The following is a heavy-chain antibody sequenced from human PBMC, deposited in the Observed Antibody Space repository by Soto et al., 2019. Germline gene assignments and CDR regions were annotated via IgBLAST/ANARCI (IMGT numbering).Heavy chain of an antibody. CDR2: ISPYSGDT. CDR3: PWATPIRIRIR. J-gene: IGHJ1*01. V-gene: IGHV1-2*02. D-gene: IGHD3-10*01. CDR1: ENTLIGYY. Sequence: GASVKVSGKASENTLIGYYFHWVRQSPGQGLEWMGWISPYSGDTDSAQKFQGRVTLTRDTSIRTVYMELSRLTSDATAVYYFPWATPIRIRIRWG.